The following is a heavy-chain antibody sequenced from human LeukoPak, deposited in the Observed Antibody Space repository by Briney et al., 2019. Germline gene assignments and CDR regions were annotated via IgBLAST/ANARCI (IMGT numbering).Heavy chain of an antibody. CDR2: IRQDGGEK. J-gene: IGHJ1*01. CDR3: TRDLEH. Sequence: GGSLRLSCAASRFTFSTYWMSWVRQAPGKGLEWVGNIRQDGGEKNYVGSVKGRFTISRDNGNNSLYLQMNSLRADDTAVYYCTRDLEHWGQGTLVTVSS. CDR1: RFTFSTYW. V-gene: IGHV3-7*01.